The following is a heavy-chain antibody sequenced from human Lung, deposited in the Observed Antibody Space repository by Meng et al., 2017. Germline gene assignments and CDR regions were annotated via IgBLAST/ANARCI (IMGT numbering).Heavy chain of an antibody. J-gene: IGHJ4*02. CDR1: WDSVSSNSAA. CDR3: ARDEGYHLGVHY. Sequence: QVQLQQSGPGLVKTSQTLPLPSAISWDSVSSNSAAWNWIRRSPSRGLEWLGRTYYRSKWNHDYAVSVRGQITLHPDTSKNQFSQQMNSVTPEDTAVYYCARDEGYHLGVHYWDQLTLVTVSS. D-gene: IGHD2-15*01. CDR2: TYYRSKWNH. V-gene: IGHV6-1*01.